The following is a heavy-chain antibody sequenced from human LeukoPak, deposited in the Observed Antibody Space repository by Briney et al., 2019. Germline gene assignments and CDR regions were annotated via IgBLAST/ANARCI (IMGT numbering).Heavy chain of an antibody. D-gene: IGHD2-2*01. V-gene: IGHV4-39*07. CDR2: IYYSGST. J-gene: IGHJ4*02. CDR3: ASLVPAAMVDY. Sequence: SETLSLTCTVSGGSISSSSYYWGWIRQPPGKGLEWIGSIYYSGSTYYNPSLKSRVTISVDTSKNQFSLKLSSVTAADTAVYYCASLVPAAMVDYWGQGTLVTVSS. CDR1: GGSISSSSYY.